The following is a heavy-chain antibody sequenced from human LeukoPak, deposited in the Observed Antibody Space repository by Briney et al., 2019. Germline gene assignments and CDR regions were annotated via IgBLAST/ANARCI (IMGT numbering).Heavy chain of an antibody. D-gene: IGHD2-2*01. CDR2: ISSSGSTI. CDR1: GFTFSSSE. Sequence: GGSLRLSCAASGFTFSSSEMNWVRQAPGKGLEWVSYISSSGSTIYYADSVKGRFTISRDNAKNSLYLQMNSLRAEDTAVYYCARAPGQLLSWYAFDIWGQGTMVTVSS. J-gene: IGHJ3*02. CDR3: ARAPGQLLSWYAFDI. V-gene: IGHV3-48*03.